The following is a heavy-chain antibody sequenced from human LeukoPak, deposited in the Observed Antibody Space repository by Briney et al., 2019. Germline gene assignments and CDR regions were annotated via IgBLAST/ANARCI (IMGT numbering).Heavy chain of an antibody. J-gene: IGHJ6*02. D-gene: IGHD3-16*01. Sequence: SETLSLTCAVYGGSFSGYYWSWIRQPPGKGLEWIGEINHSGSTNYNPSLKSRVTISVDTSKNQFSLKLSSVTAADTAVYYCGRGRGKVNYYGMDVWGQGTTVTVSS. CDR2: INHSGST. V-gene: IGHV4-34*01. CDR3: GRGRGKVNYYGMDV. CDR1: GGSFSGYY.